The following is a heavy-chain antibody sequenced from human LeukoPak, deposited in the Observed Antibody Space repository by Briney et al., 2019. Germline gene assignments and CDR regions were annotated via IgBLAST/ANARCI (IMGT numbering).Heavy chain of an antibody. Sequence: ASVKVSCKASGYTFTSYGISWVRQASGQGLEWMGWISAYNGNTNYAQKLQGRVTMTTDTSTSTAYMELRSLGSDNTAVYYCARGHLGEPIDIWGQGTMVTVSS. CDR3: ARGHLGEPIDI. CDR1: GYTFTSYG. D-gene: IGHD3-16*01. V-gene: IGHV1-18*01. CDR2: ISAYNGNT. J-gene: IGHJ3*02.